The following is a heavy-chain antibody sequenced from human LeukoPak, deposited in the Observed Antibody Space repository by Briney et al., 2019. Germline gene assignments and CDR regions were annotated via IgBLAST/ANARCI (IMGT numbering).Heavy chain of an antibody. CDR1: GNTFTSYG. D-gene: IGHD6-13*01. Sequence: GASVKVSCKASGNTFTSYGISWVRQAPGQGLEWMGWMNPVSGNAGSAQKFQGRVTLTRDTSISTAYMELSSLRSDDTAFYYCARAPMGAAAPYWGQGTLVTVSS. V-gene: IGHV1-8*02. J-gene: IGHJ4*02. CDR3: ARAPMGAAAPY. CDR2: MNPVSGNA.